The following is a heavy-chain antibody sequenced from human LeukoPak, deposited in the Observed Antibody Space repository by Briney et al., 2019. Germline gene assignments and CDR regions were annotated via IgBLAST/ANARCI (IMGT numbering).Heavy chain of an antibody. CDR3: AKLGGHPLHNYYVGV. Sequence: GGSLRVSCAASGFTFTSYAMSWVRQARGKGLEWVSGILDSGYSTYYANSVKGRFTISRDNSNNTLYLQMNSLRAEGTAVYYCAKLGGHPLHNYYVGVWGKGTTVAVSS. CDR2: ILDSGYST. D-gene: IGHD3-16*01. J-gene: IGHJ6*03. V-gene: IGHV3-23*01. CDR1: GFTFTSYA.